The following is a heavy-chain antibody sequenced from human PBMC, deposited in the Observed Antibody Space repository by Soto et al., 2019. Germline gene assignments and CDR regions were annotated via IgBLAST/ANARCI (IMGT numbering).Heavy chain of an antibody. CDR2: ISSGGGTT. V-gene: IGHV3-23*01. J-gene: IGHJ6*04. D-gene: IGHD1-1*01. Sequence: GGSLRLSCAASGFTFSSYAMFWFRQTPGQGLEWVSTISSGGGTTCYANSVNNRFTFSRDNSKNTQYLQMNSLRAEDTAAYYYAKGRGDDDNYYGMDVWGKETTVTASS. CDR1: GFTFSSYA. CDR3: AKGRGDDDNYYGMDV.